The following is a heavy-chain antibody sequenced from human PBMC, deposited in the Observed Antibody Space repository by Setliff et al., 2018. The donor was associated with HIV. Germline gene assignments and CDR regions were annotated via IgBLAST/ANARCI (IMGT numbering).Heavy chain of an antibody. CDR2: IFYTGST. CDR1: GGSISGHY. D-gene: IGHD3-3*01. Sequence: ETLSLTCTVSGGSISGHYWSWIRQPPGKGLEWIAYIFYTGSTNYNPSLKSRVTISVDTSKNQFFLKLSSVTAADTAVYYCVRTVRREFRTNVGDHYYFYMDVWGKGTTVTVSS. J-gene: IGHJ6*03. CDR3: VRTVRREFRTNVGDHYYFYMDV. V-gene: IGHV4-59*11.